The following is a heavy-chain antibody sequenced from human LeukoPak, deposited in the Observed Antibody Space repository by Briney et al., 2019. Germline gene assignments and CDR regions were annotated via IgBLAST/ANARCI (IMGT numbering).Heavy chain of an antibody. V-gene: IGHV1-8*01. CDR2: MNPNSGNT. D-gene: IGHD2-2*02. CDR1: GYTFTSYD. CDR3: ARASRWACSSTSCYSRYYYYMDV. J-gene: IGHJ6*03. Sequence: ASVKVSCKASGYTFTSYDINWVRQATGQGLEWMGWMNPNSGNTGYAQKFQGRVTMTRNTSISTAYMELSSLRSEDTAVYYCARASRWACSSTSCYSRYYYYMDVWGKGTTVTVSS.